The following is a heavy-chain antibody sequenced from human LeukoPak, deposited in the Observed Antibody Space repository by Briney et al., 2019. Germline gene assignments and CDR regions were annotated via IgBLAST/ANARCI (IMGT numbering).Heavy chain of an antibody. V-gene: IGHV4-59*08. CDR1: GGSISTYC. CDR2: IYYSGST. J-gene: IGHJ6*03. D-gene: IGHD1-1*01. CDR3: ARHGLEPTSFYYYMDV. Sequence: PSETLSLTCTVSGGSISTYCWSWVRQPPGKGLEWIGYIYYSGSTNYNPSLKSRVTISIDTSKNQFSLRVSSVTAADTAVYYCARHGLEPTSFYYYMDVWGKGTTVTVSS.